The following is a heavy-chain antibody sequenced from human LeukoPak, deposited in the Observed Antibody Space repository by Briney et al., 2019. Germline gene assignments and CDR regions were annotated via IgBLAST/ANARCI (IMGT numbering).Heavy chain of an antibody. CDR3: ARVRKYSSSWYWVDP. J-gene: IGHJ5*02. Sequence: GGSLRLSCADSGFTFSDYYMSWIRQAPGKGLEWVSYISSSSSYTNYADSVKGRFTISRDNAKNSLYLQMNSLRAEDTAVYYCARVRKYSSSWYWVDPWGQGTLVTVSS. V-gene: IGHV3-11*05. CDR1: GFTFSDYY. D-gene: IGHD6-13*01. CDR2: ISSSSSYT.